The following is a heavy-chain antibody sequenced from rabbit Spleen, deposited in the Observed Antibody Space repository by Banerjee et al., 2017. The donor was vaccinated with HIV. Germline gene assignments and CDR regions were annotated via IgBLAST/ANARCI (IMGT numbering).Heavy chain of an antibody. CDR1: GFSFSSGYY. CDR2: IYAGSSGST. D-gene: IGHD3-1*01. CDR3: ARDKELDIWGYELDL. Sequence: QQLVESGGGLVKPGASLTLTCKASGFSFSSGYYMCWVRQAPGKGLERIACIYAGSSGSTYYASWAKGRFTISKTSSTTVTLQMTSLTVADTATYFCARDKELDIWGYELDLWGPGTLVTVS. J-gene: IGHJ3*01. V-gene: IGHV1S40*01.